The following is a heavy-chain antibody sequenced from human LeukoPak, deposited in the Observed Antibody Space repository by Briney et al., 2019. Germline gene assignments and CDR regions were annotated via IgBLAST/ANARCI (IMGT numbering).Heavy chain of an antibody. V-gene: IGHV1-8*03. D-gene: IGHD3-10*02. J-gene: IGHJ5*02. CDR2: MNPNSGNT. Sequence: ASVKVSCKASGYTFTSYGISWVRQAPGQGLEWMGWMNPNSGNTGYAQKFQGRVTITRNTSISTAYMELSSLRSEDTAVYYCARGTNYVGPWGQGTLVTVSS. CDR3: ARGTNYVGP. CDR1: GYTFTSYG.